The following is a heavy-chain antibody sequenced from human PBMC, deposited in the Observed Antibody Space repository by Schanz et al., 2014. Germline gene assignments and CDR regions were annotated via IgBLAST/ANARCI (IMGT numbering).Heavy chain of an antibody. J-gene: IGHJ4*02. CDR1: GYTFTSYG. CDR2: ISAYNGNT. CDR3: ARGIGGYGANNYFDY. V-gene: IGHV1-18*01. Sequence: QDQLVQSGAEVKKPGASVKVSCKASGYTFTSYGISWVRQAPGQGLEWMGWISAYNGNTKYPQKLQGRVTITRDTSASTAYMELSSLRSEDTAVYSCARGIGGYGANNYFDYWGQGTLVTVSS. D-gene: IGHD5-12*01.